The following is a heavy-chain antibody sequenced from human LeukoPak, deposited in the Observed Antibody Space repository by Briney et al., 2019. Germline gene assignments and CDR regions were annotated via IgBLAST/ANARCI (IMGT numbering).Heavy chain of an antibody. CDR3: ARSITMVRGGWFDP. J-gene: IGHJ5*02. CDR1: GGSFSGYY. D-gene: IGHD3-10*01. Sequence: PSETLSLTCAVYGGSFSGYYWSWIRQPPGKGLEWIGEINHSGSTNYSPSLKSRVTISVDTSKNQFSLKLSSVTAADTAVYYCARSITMVRGGWFDPWGQGTLVTVSS. V-gene: IGHV4-34*01. CDR2: INHSGST.